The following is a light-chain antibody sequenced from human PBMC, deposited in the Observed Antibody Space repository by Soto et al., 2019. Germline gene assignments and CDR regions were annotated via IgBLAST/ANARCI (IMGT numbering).Light chain of an antibody. CDR2: DVN. CDR3: SSYTGISTS. CDR1: SSDIGAYDY. J-gene: IGLJ2*01. Sequence: QSALTQPASVSGSPGQSITISCTGTSSDIGAYDYVSWYQHHPGKAPKLMIYDVNNRPSGVSNRFSGSKSGNTASLTISGLQAEDEADYYCSSYTGISTSFGGGTQLTVL. V-gene: IGLV2-14*03.